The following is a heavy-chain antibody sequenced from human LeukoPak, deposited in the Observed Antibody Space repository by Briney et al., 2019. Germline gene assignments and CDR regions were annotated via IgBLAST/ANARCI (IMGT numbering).Heavy chain of an antibody. CDR2: IYYSGST. CDR1: GGSISSSSYY. V-gene: IGHV4-39*06. D-gene: IGHD6-19*01. Sequence: SETLSLTCTVSGGSISSSSYYWGWIRQPPGKGLEWIGSIYYSGSTYYNPSLKSRVTISIDTSKKQFTLEVTSVTAADTAVYFCARRKRGSGGPFDSWGHGTLVTVSS. J-gene: IGHJ4*01. CDR3: ARRKRGSGGPFDS.